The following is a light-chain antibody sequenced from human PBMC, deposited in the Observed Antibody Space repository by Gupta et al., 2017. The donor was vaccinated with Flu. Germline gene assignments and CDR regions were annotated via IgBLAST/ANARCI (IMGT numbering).Light chain of an antibody. CDR1: TLSTQY. V-gene: IGLV3-25*03. J-gene: IGLJ3*02. CDR3: QSADNSGTYVV. Sequence: YELTQPPSVSVSPGQTATITCSGNTLSTQYTYWYQQKPGQAPLLVIFKDTERPSGIPERFSGSNSGTTVTLTISGVQAEDEAAYYCQSADNSGTYVVFGGGTKLTV. CDR2: KDT.